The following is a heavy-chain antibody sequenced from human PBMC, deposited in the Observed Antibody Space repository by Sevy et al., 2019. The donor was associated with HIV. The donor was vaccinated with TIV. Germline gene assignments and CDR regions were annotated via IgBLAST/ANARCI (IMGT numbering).Heavy chain of an antibody. CDR3: AKTYMVRGVIIPEGDFDI. Sequence: GGSLRLSCAASGFTFSSYAMSWVRQAPGKGLEWVSAISGSGGSTYYADSVKGRFTISRDNSKNTLYLQMNSLRAEDTAVYYCAKTYMVRGVIIPEGDFDIWGQGTMVTVSS. CDR1: GFTFSSYA. CDR2: ISGSGGST. D-gene: IGHD3-10*01. V-gene: IGHV3-23*01. J-gene: IGHJ3*02.